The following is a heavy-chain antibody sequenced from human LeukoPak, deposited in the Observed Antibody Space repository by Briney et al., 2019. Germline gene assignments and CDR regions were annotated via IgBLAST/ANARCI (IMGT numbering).Heavy chain of an antibody. CDR2: ISGRSSTT. CDR3: ASSPIAAHFDY. D-gene: IGHD6-6*01. Sequence: GGSLRLSCAASGFTFSSYAMSWVRQAPGKGLQWVSTISGRSSTTHYADSVKGRFTISRDNSKNTLYLQMNSLRAEDTAVYYCASSPIAAHFDYWGQGTLVTVSS. V-gene: IGHV3-23*01. J-gene: IGHJ4*02. CDR1: GFTFSSYA.